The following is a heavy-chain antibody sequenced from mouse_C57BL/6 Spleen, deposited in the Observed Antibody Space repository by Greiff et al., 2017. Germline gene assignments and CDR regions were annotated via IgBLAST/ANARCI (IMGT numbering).Heavy chain of an antibody. D-gene: IGHD2-3*01. Sequence: VQRVESGPELVKPGASVKISCKASGYAFSSSWMHWVKQRPGQGLEWIGRIYPGDGDTNYNGKFKGKATLTADKSSSTAYMQLSSLTSEDSAVYFCAYDFDYWGQGTTLTVSS. J-gene: IGHJ2*01. CDR1: GYAFSSSW. CDR2: IYPGDGDT. CDR3: AYDFDY. V-gene: IGHV1-82*01.